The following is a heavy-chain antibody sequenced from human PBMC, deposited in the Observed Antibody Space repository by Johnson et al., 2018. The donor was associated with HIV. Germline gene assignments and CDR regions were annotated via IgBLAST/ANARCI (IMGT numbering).Heavy chain of an antibody. Sequence: EMQLVESGGGVVRPGGSLRLSCAASGFTFDDYGMSWVRQAPGKGLEWVSGINWNGCSTGYADSVKGRFTISRDNAKNSLYLQMNSLRAEDTALYYCARDFYAVVATPFIGSAFDIWGQGTMVTVSS. CDR2: INWNGCST. D-gene: IGHD5-12*01. CDR3: ARDFYAVVATPFIGSAFDI. CDR1: GFTFDDYG. V-gene: IGHV3-20*04. J-gene: IGHJ3*02.